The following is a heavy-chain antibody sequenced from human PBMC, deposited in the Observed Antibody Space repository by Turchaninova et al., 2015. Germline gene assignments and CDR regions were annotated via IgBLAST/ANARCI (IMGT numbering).Heavy chain of an antibody. Sequence: EVQLVESGGGLVPQGRSLGLSCAASGFTFDDYAMHWVRHALGKGLGWVWGISCNGYSRYFAYTVNGRFTISRDNAKNSLFLQMNSLRPEDTAVYYCAKDTTNQPTGTSPLDYWGQGTLVTVSS. CDR1: GFTFDDYA. CDR3: AKDTTNQPTGTSPLDY. J-gene: IGHJ4*02. V-gene: IGHV3-9*01. CDR2: ISCNGYSR. D-gene: IGHD1-1*01.